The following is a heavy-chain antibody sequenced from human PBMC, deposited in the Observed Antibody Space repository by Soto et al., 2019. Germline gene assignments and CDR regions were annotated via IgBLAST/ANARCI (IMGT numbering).Heavy chain of an antibody. J-gene: IGHJ4*02. V-gene: IGHV3-74*01. CDR1: GFTFTNYW. CDR2: IDGVATGT. CDR3: TAVFEF. Sequence: EVQLVQSGGGSVQPGGSLRLSCAASGFTFTNYWMHWVRQVPGKGLVWVSRIDGVATGTSYSDSVRGRFTISRDNPENTLYLRMSSMRGEDTAVYYCTAVFEFLGQETLVTVSS.